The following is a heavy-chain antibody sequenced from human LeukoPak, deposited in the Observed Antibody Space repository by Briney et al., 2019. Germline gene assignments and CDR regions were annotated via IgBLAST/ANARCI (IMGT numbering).Heavy chain of an antibody. Sequence: GGSLRLSCAASGFTFNIYWMHWVRQFPGKGLVWVSLINSDGSSTSYADSAKGRFTISRDNAKNTVYLQINSLRAVDTAVYYCARDRGYQPDYWGQGTLVTVSS. J-gene: IGHJ4*02. D-gene: IGHD3-10*01. CDR3: ARDRGYQPDY. CDR2: INSDGSST. CDR1: GFTFNIYW. V-gene: IGHV3-74*01.